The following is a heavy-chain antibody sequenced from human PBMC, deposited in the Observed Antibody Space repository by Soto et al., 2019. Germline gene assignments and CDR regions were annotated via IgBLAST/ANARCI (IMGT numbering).Heavy chain of an antibody. Sequence: SETLSLTCAVSGGSISSGGYSWSWIRQPPGKGLEWIGYIYHSGSTYYNPSLKSRVTISVDTSKNQFSLKLSSVTAADTAVYYCARDYWNADYYGSGRQGYYYYYGMDVWGQGTTVTVSS. V-gene: IGHV4-30-2*05. D-gene: IGHD3-10*01. J-gene: IGHJ6*02. CDR1: GGSISSGGYS. CDR2: IYHSGST. CDR3: ARDYWNADYYGSGRQGYYYYYGMDV.